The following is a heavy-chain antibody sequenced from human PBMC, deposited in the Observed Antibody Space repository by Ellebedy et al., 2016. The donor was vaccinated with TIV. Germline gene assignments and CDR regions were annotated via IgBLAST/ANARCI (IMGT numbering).Heavy chain of an antibody. V-gene: IGHV3-9*01. J-gene: IGHJ4*02. CDR3: AKDKRRQLDHSSGWYEGGGFDY. CDR2: ISWNSGSI. CDR1: GFTFDDYA. D-gene: IGHD6-19*01. Sequence: PGGSLRLSCAASGFTFDDYAMHRVRQAPGKGLEWVSGISWNSGSIGYADSVKGRFTISRDNAKNSLYLQMNSLRAEDTALYYCAKDKRRQLDHSSGWYEGGGFDYWGQGTLVTVSS.